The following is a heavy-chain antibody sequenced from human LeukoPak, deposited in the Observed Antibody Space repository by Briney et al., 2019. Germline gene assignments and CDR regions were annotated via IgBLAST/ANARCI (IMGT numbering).Heavy chain of an antibody. V-gene: IGHV3-74*01. CDR2: IDSDGSRT. CDR3: ARTSGLYSFSDY. Sequence: VGTLLPSFATSRFPFSNYCMNKVRQAPGKRLGWVSRIDSDGSRTSYADSVKGRFTISRDNAKNTLYLQMNSLRAEDTAVYYCARTSGLYSFSDYWGQGTLVTVSS. D-gene: IGHD2-15*01. J-gene: IGHJ4*02. CDR1: RFPFSNYC.